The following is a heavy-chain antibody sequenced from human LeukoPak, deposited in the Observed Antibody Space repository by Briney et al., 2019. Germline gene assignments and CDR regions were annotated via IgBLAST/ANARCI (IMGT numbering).Heavy chain of an antibody. CDR2: ISGSGGST. Sequence: PGGSLRLSCVTSGFXFSSYAISWVRQAPGKGLEWVSGISGSGGSTYNADSVKGRFTISRDNSKNTLYLQMNSLRAEDTAVYYCTRLRGYFDYWGQGTLVTVSS. CDR1: GFXFSSYA. CDR3: TRLRGYFDY. D-gene: IGHD2-15*01. J-gene: IGHJ4*02. V-gene: IGHV3-23*01.